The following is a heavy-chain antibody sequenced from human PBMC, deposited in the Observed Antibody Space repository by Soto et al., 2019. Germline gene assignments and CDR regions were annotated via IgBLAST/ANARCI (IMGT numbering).Heavy chain of an antibody. J-gene: IGHJ4*02. CDR3: AKAHKMDYDFWSGSSYYFDY. D-gene: IGHD3-3*01. CDR1: GFTFDDYA. V-gene: IGHV3-9*01. Sequence: SGGSLRLSCAASGFTFDDYAMHWVRQTPGKGLEWVSGISWNSGSRAYADSVKGRFTISRDNAKNSLYLEINSLRAEDTAFYYCAKAHKMDYDFWSGSSYYFDYSGQGTLVIVSS. CDR2: ISWNSGSR.